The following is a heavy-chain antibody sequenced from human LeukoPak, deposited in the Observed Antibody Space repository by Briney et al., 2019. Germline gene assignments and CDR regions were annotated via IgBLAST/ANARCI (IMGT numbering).Heavy chain of an antibody. V-gene: IGHV3-30-3*01. Sequence: GGSPRLSCAASGFTFSSYAMHWVRQAPGKGLEWVAVISYDGSNKYYADSVKGRFTISRDNSKNTLYLQMNSLRAEDTAVYYCARDSGDGYNWPGHFDYWGQGTLVTVSS. CDR3: ARDSGDGYNWPGHFDY. CDR2: ISYDGSNK. CDR1: GFTFSSYA. J-gene: IGHJ4*02. D-gene: IGHD5-24*01.